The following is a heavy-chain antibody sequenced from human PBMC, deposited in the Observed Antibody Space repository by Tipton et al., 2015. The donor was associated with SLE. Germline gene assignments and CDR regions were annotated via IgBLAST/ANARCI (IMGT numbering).Heavy chain of an antibody. CDR2: IYYSGST. D-gene: IGHD2-15*01. Sequence: GLVKPSETLSLTCTVSGGSISSHYWSWIRQPPGKGLEWIGYIYYSGSTNYNPSLKSRVTISVDTSKNQFSLKLSSVTAADTAVYYCARERCMTGGSCYSWSARWFDPWGQGTLVTVSS. J-gene: IGHJ5*02. CDR3: ARERCMTGGSCYSWSARWFDP. CDR1: GGSISSHY. V-gene: IGHV4-59*11.